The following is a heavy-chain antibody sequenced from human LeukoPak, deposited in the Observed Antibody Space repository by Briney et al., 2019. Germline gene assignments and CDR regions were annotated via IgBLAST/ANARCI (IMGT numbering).Heavy chain of an antibody. J-gene: IGHJ4*02. D-gene: IGHD4-17*01. CDR2: ISYDGSNK. Sequence: GGSLRLSCAASGFTFSSYGMHWVRQAPGKGLEWVAVISYDGSNKYYADSVKGRFTISRDNSKNTLYLQMNGLRAEDTAVYYCASLTVTSGYWGQGTLVTVSS. V-gene: IGHV3-30*03. CDR1: GFTFSSYG. CDR3: ASLTVTSGY.